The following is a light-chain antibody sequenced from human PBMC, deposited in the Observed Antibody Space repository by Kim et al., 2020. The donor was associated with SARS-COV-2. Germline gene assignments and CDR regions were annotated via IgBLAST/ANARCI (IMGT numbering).Light chain of an antibody. CDR2: AAS. J-gene: IGKJ2*01. CDR1: EDISTY. V-gene: IGKV1-16*01. CDR3: QQYGIAPPYT. Sequence: ASVGDRVAITCRASEDISTYLAWFQQKPGEAPKSLIYAASSLQSGVPSRFSGSGSGTDFTLTISRLEPEDFAVYYCQQYGIAPPYTFGQGTKLEI.